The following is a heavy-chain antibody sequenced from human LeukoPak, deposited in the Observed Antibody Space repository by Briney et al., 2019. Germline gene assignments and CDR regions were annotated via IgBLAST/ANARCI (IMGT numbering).Heavy chain of an antibody. CDR3: ASRKLGNDY. V-gene: IGHV4-34*01. J-gene: IGHJ4*01. Sequence: SETLSLTCAVYGGSFSGYYWSWLRQPPGKGLEWIGEINHSGNTNSNPSLKSRVTMSVDTSKNQFSLKLSSVTAADTAVYYCASRKLGNDYWGQGTLVTVSS. CDR2: INHSGNT. D-gene: IGHD7-27*01. CDR1: GGSFSGYY.